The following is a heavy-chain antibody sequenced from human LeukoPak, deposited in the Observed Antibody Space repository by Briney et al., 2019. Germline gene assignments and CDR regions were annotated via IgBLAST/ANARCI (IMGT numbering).Heavy chain of an antibody. Sequence: GRPLRLSCAASGFTFSSYAMHWVRQAPGKGLEWVAVISYDGSNKYYADSVKGRFTISRDNSKNTLYLQMNSLRAEDTAVYYCARDYFDYWGQGTLVTVSS. CDR3: ARDYFDY. V-gene: IGHV3-30*04. J-gene: IGHJ4*02. CDR2: ISYDGSNK. CDR1: GFTFSSYA.